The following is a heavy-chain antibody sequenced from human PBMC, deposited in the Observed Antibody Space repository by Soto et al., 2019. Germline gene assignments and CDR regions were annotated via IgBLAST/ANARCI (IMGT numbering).Heavy chain of an antibody. J-gene: IGHJ6*03. Sequence: GASVKVSCKVSGYTLTELSMHWVRQAPGKGLEWMGGFDPEDGETIYAQKFQGRVTMTGDTSTDTAYMELSSLRSEDTAVYYCATGRRGYYYYYMDVWGKGTTVTVSS. CDR3: ATGRRGYYYYYMDV. V-gene: IGHV1-24*01. CDR2: FDPEDGET. CDR1: GYTLTELS.